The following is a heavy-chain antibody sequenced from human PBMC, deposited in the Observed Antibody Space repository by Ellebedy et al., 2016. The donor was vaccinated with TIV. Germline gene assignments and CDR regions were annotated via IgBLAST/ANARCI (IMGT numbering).Heavy chain of an antibody. Sequence: GESLKISCAASGFTFSSYDMSWVRQAPGKGLEWISSIESSNNYIYYADSVKGRFTISRDNAKNSLYLQMNSLKTEDTAVYYCARVAYSGSHCEYWGQGTLVTVSS. V-gene: IGHV3-21*04. J-gene: IGHJ4*02. CDR3: ARVAYSGSHCEY. CDR2: IESSNNYI. CDR1: GFTFSSYD. D-gene: IGHD1-26*01.